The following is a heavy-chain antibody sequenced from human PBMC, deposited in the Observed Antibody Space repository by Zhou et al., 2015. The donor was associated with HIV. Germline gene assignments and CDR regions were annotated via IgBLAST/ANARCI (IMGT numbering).Heavy chain of an antibody. CDR1: GGTFSSYA. D-gene: IGHD3-22*01. CDR2: IIPIFGTA. V-gene: IGHV1-69*01. Sequence: QVQLVQSGAEVKKPGSSVKVSCKASGGTFSSYAISWVRQAPGQGLEWMGGIIPIFGTANYAQKFQGRVTITADESTSTAYMELSSLRSEDTAVYYCARRITMIVTLDYYYGMDVWGQGTTVTVSS. CDR3: ARRITMIVTLDYYYGMDV. J-gene: IGHJ6*02.